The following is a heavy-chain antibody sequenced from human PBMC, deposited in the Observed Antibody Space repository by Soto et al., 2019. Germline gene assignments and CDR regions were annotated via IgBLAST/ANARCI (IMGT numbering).Heavy chain of an antibody. CDR2: INAGNGNT. J-gene: IGHJ4*02. D-gene: IGHD1-26*01. CDR3: ARGLGLYYFDY. Sequence: ASVKVSCKASGYTVTSLSMHWLRQAPGQRLEWMGWINAGNGNTKYSQKFQGRVTITRDTSASTAYMELSSLRSEDTAVYYCARGLGLYYFDYWGQGTLVTVSS. V-gene: IGHV1-3*01. CDR1: GYTVTSLS.